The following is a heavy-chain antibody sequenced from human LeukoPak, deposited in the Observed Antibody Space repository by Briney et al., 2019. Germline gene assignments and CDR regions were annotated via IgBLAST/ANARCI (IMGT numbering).Heavy chain of an antibody. CDR2: ITSSSSST. V-gene: IGHV3-21*01. J-gene: IGHJ3*02. Sequence: TGGSLRLSCAASGFTFSAYSMNWVRQAPGQGLEWVSSITSSSSSTYYADSVKGRFTISRDNAKNSLYLQMNILRAEDTAVYFCARFETCQCDGVFDIWGQGTMVTVSS. D-gene: IGHD4-17*01. CDR1: GFTFSAYS. CDR3: ARFETCQCDGVFDI.